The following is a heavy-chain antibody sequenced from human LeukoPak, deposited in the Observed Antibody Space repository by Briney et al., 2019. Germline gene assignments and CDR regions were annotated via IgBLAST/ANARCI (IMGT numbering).Heavy chain of an antibody. D-gene: IGHD2-15*01. CDR2: IYYSGST. CDR1: GGSINSYY. CDR3: VRHLSAGRPAFDI. J-gene: IGHJ3*02. V-gene: IGHV4-59*08. Sequence: TASETLSLTCTVSGGSINSYYRSWIRQPPGKGLEWIGYIYYSGSTNYNPSLKSRVTISVDTSNNKFSVKLTSLTAADTAVYYCVRHLSAGRPAFDIWGQGTMVTVSS.